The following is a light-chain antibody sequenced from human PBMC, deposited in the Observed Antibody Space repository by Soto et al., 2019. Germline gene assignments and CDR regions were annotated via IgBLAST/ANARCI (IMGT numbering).Light chain of an antibody. Sequence: EIVLTQSPGTLSVSLGDRATLSCRASQIISSSYLAWYQQKPGQAPRLLFYGASNRATGIPDRFSGSGSGTDFTLTISRLEPEDFAVYYCQQRSNWPPITFGQGTRLEIK. CDR3: QQRSNWPPIT. CDR2: GAS. J-gene: IGKJ5*01. V-gene: IGKV3D-20*02. CDR1: QIISSSY.